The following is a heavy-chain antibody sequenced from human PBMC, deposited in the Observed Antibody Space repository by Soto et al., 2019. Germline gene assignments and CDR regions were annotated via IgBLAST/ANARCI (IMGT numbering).Heavy chain of an antibody. J-gene: IGHJ4*02. CDR2: ISYDGRNK. V-gene: IGHV3-30-3*01. CDR1: GFPFSNYA. CDR3: ARNLRPDFDF. Sequence: LRLSCAASGFPFSNYAIHWVRQAPGKGLEWVAVISYDGRNKDYSESVKSRITINPDTSRNQFSLQLNSVTPEDTAVYYCARNLRPDFDFWGQGTLVTVSS.